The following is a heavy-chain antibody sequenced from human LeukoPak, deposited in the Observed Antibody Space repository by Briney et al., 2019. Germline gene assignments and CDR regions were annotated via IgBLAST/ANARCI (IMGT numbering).Heavy chain of an antibody. CDR1: GGSLSGYY. D-gene: IGHD3-10*01. CDR3: ASLRNYYGSGSYP. V-gene: IGHV4-34*01. Sequence: SETLSLTCAVYGGSLSGYYWSWIRQPPGKGLEWIGEINHSGSTNYNPSLKSRVTISVDTSKNQFSLKLSSVTAADTAVYYCASLRNYYGSGSYPRGQGTLVTVSS. J-gene: IGHJ5*02. CDR2: INHSGST.